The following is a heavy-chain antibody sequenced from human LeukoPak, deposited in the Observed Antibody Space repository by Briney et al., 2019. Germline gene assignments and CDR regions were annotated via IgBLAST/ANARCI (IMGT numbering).Heavy chain of an antibody. D-gene: IGHD6-19*01. CDR1: GFTFSSYG. Sequence: PGGSLRLSCAASGFTFSSYGMHWVRQAPGKGLEWVAVISYDGSNKYYADSVKGRFTISRDNSKNTLYLQMNSLRAEDTAVYYCAKSEYSSGWLTDYYYYYYMDVWGKGTTVTVSS. CDR3: AKSEYSSGWLTDYYYYYYMDV. CDR2: ISYDGSNK. J-gene: IGHJ6*03. V-gene: IGHV3-30*18.